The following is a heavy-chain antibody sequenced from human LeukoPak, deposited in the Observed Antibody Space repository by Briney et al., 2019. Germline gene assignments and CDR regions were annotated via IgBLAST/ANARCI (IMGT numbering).Heavy chain of an antibody. Sequence: SETLSLTCTVSGGSISNFYWSWIRQPAGKTLEWIGRIYTSGSTNYNPSLKSRVTMSVDTSKNQFSLKLSSVTTADTAVYFCARETTGAGTARPFDYWGQGTLVTVSS. D-gene: IGHD6-13*01. J-gene: IGHJ4*02. CDR1: GGSISNFY. CDR2: IYTSGST. CDR3: ARETTGAGTARPFDY. V-gene: IGHV4-4*07.